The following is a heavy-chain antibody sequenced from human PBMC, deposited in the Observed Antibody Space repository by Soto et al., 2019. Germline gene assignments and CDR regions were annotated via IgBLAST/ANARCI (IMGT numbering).Heavy chain of an antibody. Sequence: QVQLVQSGAEVKEPGSSVKVSCKASGDTFSRSAITWVRQAPGQGLEWMGGIIPKFGTANYAQKLKGRVTISTDEITTTTYKEVGSLRTEDTAVYFWAKSMLGSGGVDGYYHNGMDVWGQGTTVTVAS. CDR2: IIPKFGTA. J-gene: IGHJ6*02. CDR1: GDTFSRSA. CDR3: AKSMLGSGGVDGYYHNGMDV. V-gene: IGHV1-69*01. D-gene: IGHD3-16*01.